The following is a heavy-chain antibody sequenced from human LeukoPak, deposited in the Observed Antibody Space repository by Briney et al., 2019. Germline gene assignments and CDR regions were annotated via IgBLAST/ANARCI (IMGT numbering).Heavy chain of an antibody. D-gene: IGHD3-10*01. CDR1: GYTFTSYY. CDR3: ARVDPSRRFGEFYYYYYMDV. J-gene: IGHJ6*03. CDR2: INPSGGST. V-gene: IGHV1-46*01. Sequence: GASVKVSCKASGYTFTSYYMHWVRQAPGHGLEWMGIINPSGGSTSYAQKFQGRVTITADESTSTAYMELSSLRSEDTAVYYCARVDPSRRFGEFYYYYYMDVWGKGTTVTISS.